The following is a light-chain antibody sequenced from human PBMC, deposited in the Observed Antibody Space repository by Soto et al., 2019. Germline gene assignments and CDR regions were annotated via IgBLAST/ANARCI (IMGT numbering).Light chain of an antibody. CDR2: EVS. V-gene: IGLV2-14*01. Sequence: QSALTQPASVSGSPGQSITISCTGTNSDVGGSKYVSWYQQHPGKVPKLMIYEVSNRPSGVSNRFSGSKSGNTASLTISGLQAEDEADYYCSSYTSSRTLVFGGGTKLTVL. CDR1: NSDVGGSKY. CDR3: SSYTSSRTLV. J-gene: IGLJ3*02.